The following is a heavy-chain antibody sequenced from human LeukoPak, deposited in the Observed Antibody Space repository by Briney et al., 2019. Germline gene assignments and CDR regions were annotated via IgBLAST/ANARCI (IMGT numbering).Heavy chain of an antibody. D-gene: IGHD2-2*02. CDR3: ARRSTSCYTGCWFDP. CDR1: GGSISSHY. J-gene: IGHJ5*02. CDR2: IYYSGST. Sequence: SETLSLTCTVSGGSISSHYWSWIRQPPGKGLEWIGYIYYSGSTNYNPSLKSRVTISVDTSKNQFSLKLSSVTAADTAVYYCARRSTSCYTGCWFDPWGQGTLVTVSS. V-gene: IGHV4-59*11.